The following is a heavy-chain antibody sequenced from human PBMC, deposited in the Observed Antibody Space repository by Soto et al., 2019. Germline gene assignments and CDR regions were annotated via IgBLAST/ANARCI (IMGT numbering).Heavy chain of an antibody. CDR2: IIPIFGSA. V-gene: IGHV1-69*15. CDR3: AKDGGNDGYVGNWFDP. Sequence: QVQLVQSGAEVKKPGSSVKVSCKASGGTFSNYAITWVRQAPGQGLELLGRIIPIFGSANFAQKFQGRVTLTADESTTTAYMELSNLRSDDTAVYYCAKDGGNDGYVGNWFDPWCQGSLVTVSS. D-gene: IGHD5-12*01. J-gene: IGHJ5*02. CDR1: GGTFSNYA.